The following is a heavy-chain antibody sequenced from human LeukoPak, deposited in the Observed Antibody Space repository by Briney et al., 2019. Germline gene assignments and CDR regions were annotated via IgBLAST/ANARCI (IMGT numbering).Heavy chain of an antibody. J-gene: IGHJ5*02. CDR3: ARDLWQQLPACTLDP. V-gene: IGHV4-39*02. D-gene: IGHD6-13*01. CDR1: GGSISSSSYY. CDR2: IYYSGST. Sequence: SETLSLTCTVSGGSISSSSYYWGWIRQPPGKGLEWIGSIYYSGSTYYNPSLKSRVTISVDTSKNQFSLKLSSVTAADTAVYYCARDLWQQLPACTLDPWGQGTLVTVSS.